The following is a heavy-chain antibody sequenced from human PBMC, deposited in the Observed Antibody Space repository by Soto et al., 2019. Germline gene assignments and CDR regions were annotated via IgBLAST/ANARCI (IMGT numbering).Heavy chain of an antibody. J-gene: IGHJ4*02. D-gene: IGHD5-18*01. CDR1: GYSFTTYL. V-gene: IGHV5-51*01. CDR2: IYSADSDT. CDR3: ARHAIHAAHQHFEY. Sequence: GESLKISCDGSGYSFTTYLIGWVRQMPGKGLELLGIIYSADSDTRYIPSFQGQVTISANKSINTTDMQWSSLKASDNAMYVCARHAIHAAHQHFEYWDQGSLLNGSS.